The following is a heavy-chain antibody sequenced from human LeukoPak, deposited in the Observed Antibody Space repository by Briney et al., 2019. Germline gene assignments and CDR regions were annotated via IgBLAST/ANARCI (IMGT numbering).Heavy chain of an antibody. CDR3: ARHAVSSSSRVWFYP. D-gene: IGHD6-6*01. Sequence: GEPRKISCQGSGYRFTSYWIGWVGRIPGKGLEGMGFIGPGDSDTRYSTPFHGQVTISADKSISTAYLQWSSLKASDTAMYYCARHAVSSSSRVWFYPWGQGALVTASS. J-gene: IGHJ5*02. CDR1: GYRFTSYW. V-gene: IGHV5-51*01. CDR2: IGPGDSDT.